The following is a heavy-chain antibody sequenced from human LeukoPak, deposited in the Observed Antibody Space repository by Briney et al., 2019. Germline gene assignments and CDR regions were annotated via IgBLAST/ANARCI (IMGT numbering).Heavy chain of an antibody. Sequence: PGGSLRLSCAASGFTFSNAWMSWVRQAPGKGLEWVGRIKSKTDGGTTDYAAPVKGRLTISRDDSKNTLNLQMNSLKTEDTAVYYCTTTNVVATISPDYWGQGTLVTVSS. D-gene: IGHD5-12*01. CDR2: IKSKTDGGTT. V-gene: IGHV3-15*01. CDR1: GFTFSNAW. J-gene: IGHJ4*02. CDR3: TTTNVVATISPDY.